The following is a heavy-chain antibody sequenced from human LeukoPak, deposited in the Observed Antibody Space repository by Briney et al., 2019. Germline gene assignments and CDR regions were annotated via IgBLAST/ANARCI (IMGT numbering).Heavy chain of an antibody. CDR3: ARPEDYGDSSDVFDY. D-gene: IGHD4-17*01. CDR2: IIPIFGTA. V-gene: IGHV1-69*13. J-gene: IGHJ4*02. CDR1: GGTFSSYG. Sequence: GASVKVSCKASGGTFSSYGISWVRQAPGQGLEWMGGIIPIFGTANYAQKFQGRVTITADESTSTAYMELSSLRSEDTAVYYCARPEDYGDSSDVFDYWGQGTLVTVSS.